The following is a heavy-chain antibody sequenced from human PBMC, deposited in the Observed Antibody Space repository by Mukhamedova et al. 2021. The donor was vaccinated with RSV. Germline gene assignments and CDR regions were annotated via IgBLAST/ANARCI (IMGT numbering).Heavy chain of an antibody. Sequence: RVHGDSVKGRFTISRDNAKNSLYLQMNSLRAEDTALYYCAKKGTVYTSTWYGGFDYWGRGTLVTVSS. J-gene: IGHJ4*02. CDR3: AKKGTVYTSTWYGGFDY. CDR2: R. D-gene: IGHD6-13*01. V-gene: IGHV3-9*01.